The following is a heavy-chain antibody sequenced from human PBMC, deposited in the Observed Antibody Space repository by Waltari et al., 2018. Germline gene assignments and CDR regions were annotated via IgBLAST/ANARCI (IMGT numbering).Heavy chain of an antibody. CDR3: AREGSSGWNFDY. Sequence: QVQLQESGPGLVKPSETLSLTCTVSGGSISSYYWSWIRQHPGKGLEWIGYIYYSGSTNYNPSLKSRVTISVDTSKNQFSLKLSSVTAADTAVYYCAREGSSGWNFDYWGQGTLVTVSS. CDR2: IYYSGST. CDR1: GGSISSYY. J-gene: IGHJ4*02. D-gene: IGHD6-19*01. V-gene: IGHV4-59*01.